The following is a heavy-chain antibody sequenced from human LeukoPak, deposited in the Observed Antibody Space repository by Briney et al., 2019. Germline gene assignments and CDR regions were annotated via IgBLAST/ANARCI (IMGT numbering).Heavy chain of an antibody. CDR2: INPSSGGT. Sequence: ASVKVSCKASGYTFTSYYLHWVRQAPGQGLEWVGWINPSSGGTNSAQRLQGRVTLTRDTSISTAYMELSRLRSDDTALYYCAREGKAFDIWGQGTMVTVSS. J-gene: IGHJ3*02. CDR1: GYTFTSYY. V-gene: IGHV1-2*02. CDR3: AREGKAFDI.